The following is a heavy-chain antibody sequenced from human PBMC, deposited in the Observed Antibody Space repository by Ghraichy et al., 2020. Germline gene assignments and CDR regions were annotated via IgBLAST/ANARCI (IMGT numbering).Heavy chain of an antibody. D-gene: IGHD3-16*01. J-gene: IGHJ6*02. CDR3: TRPFGASPYAYYYGVDV. CDR1: GGSIDSSSYY. CDR2: IYYSGTT. V-gene: IGHV4-39*01. Sequence: SETLSLTCIISGGSIDSSSYYWGWIRQPPGKGLEWIGDIYYSGTTYYNPSLKSRATISVDTSKNQLSLKLTSVTAADTAVYYCTRPFGASPYAYYYGVDVWGHGTPVTVSS.